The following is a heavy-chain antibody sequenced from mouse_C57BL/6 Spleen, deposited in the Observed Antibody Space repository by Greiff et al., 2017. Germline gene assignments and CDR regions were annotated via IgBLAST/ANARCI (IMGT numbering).Heavy chain of an antibody. CDR2: IDPSDSYT. CDR3: ARARITTVWYFDY. CDR1: GYTFTSYW. Sequence: VQLQQSGAELVMPGASVKLSCKASGYTFTSYWMHWVKQRPGQGLEWIGEIDPSDSYTNYNQKFKGKSTLTVDKSSSTAYMQLSSLTSEDSAVYYWARARITTVWYFDYWGQGTTLTVSS. D-gene: IGHD1-1*01. V-gene: IGHV1-69*01. J-gene: IGHJ2*01.